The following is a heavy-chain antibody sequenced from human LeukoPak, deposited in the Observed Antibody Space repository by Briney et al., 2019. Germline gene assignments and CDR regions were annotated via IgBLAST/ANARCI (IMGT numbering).Heavy chain of an antibody. J-gene: IGHJ3*02. Sequence: ASVKVSCKASGYSLTTYGITWVRQAPGQGLEWMGWITTYNGNTNYARKLQGRVTMTTDTSTNTAYMELGSLRPDDTAVYYCARPIEYRTSSRVFDIWGQGTMVTVSS. D-gene: IGHD6-6*01. CDR1: GYSLTTYG. CDR2: ITTYNGNT. CDR3: ARPIEYRTSSRVFDI. V-gene: IGHV1-18*01.